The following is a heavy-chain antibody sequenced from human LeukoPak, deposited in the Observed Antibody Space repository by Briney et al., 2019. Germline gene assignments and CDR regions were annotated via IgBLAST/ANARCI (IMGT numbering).Heavy chain of an antibody. CDR2: ISYSGNT. CDR3: AKDQGSYGPLYYYYGMDV. CDR1: GGSISSYS. V-gene: IGHV4-59*12. D-gene: IGHD5-18*01. Sequence: PSETLSLTCAVSGGSISSYSWSWIRQPPGKGLEWIGYISYSGNTNYSPSLKSRVTISVDTSKKQFSLKLSSVTAADTAVYYCAKDQGSYGPLYYYYGMDVWGQGTTVTVSS. J-gene: IGHJ6*02.